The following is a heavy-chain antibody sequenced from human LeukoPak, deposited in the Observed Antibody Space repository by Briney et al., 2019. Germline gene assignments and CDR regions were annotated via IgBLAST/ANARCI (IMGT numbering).Heavy chain of an antibody. CDR2: IYYSGTT. CDR1: GGSITSYY. D-gene: IGHD4-17*01. V-gene: IGHV4-59*08. Sequence: SETLSLTCTVSGGSITSYYWSWIRQPPGKGLEWIGYIYYSGTTNYNPSLKSRVTISVDTSKNPFSLKPSSVTAADTAVYYCARGDYVFDYWGRGTLVTVSS. CDR3: ARGDYVFDY. J-gene: IGHJ4*02.